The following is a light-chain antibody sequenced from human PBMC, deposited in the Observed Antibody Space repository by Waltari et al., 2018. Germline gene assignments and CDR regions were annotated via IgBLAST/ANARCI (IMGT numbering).Light chain of an antibody. J-gene: IGLJ3*02. CDR2: VNSDGSH. V-gene: IGLV4-69*01. Sequence: QLVLTQSPSASASLGASVKLTCTLSSGHSSNVIAWLQQQPEKGPRYLRKVNSDGSHSKGDGIPVRFSGSSSGAERYLTISSLQSEDEADYYCQTGGHGTWVFGGGTKLTVL. CDR3: QTGGHGTWV. CDR1: SGHSSNV.